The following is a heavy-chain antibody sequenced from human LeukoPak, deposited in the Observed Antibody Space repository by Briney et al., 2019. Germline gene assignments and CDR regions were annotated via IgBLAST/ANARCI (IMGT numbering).Heavy chain of an antibody. Sequence: SQTLSLTCAIPGDSVASNSAGWSWIRQSPSRGLEWLGRTYYRSKWYNDYAESVKSRITINPDTSKNQFSLQLKSMTPEDTAVYFCVRGGGSLTPWGQGTLVTVSS. J-gene: IGHJ4*02. V-gene: IGHV6-1*01. CDR2: TYYRSKWYN. CDR3: VRGGGSLTP. CDR1: GDSVASNSAG. D-gene: IGHD1-26*01.